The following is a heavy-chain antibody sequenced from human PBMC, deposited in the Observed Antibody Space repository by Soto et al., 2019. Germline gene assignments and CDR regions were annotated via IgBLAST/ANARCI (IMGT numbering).Heavy chain of an antibody. V-gene: IGHV3-23*01. D-gene: IGHD6-13*01. CDR3: ANSEAGKEYYYYYMDV. J-gene: IGHJ6*03. CDR2: ISGSGGST. CDR1: GFTFSSYA. Sequence: EVQLLESGGGLVQPGGSLRLSCAASGFTFSSYAMSWVRQAPGKGLEWVSAISGSGGSTYYADSVKGRFTISRDNSKNTLYLQMNSLRAEDTAVYYCANSEAGKEYYYYYMDVWGKGTTVTVSS.